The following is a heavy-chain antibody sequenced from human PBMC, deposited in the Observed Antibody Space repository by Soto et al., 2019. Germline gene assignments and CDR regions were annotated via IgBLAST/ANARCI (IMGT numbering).Heavy chain of an antibody. V-gene: IGHV3-23*01. Sequence: HPGGSLRLSCAASGLTFSSYAMSWVRQAPGKGLEWVSAISGSGGSTYYADSVKGRFTISRDNSKNTLYLQMNSLRAEDTAVYYSAKDYCSSTSCFTYFDYWGQGTLVTVS. CDR3: AKDYCSSTSCFTYFDY. J-gene: IGHJ4*02. D-gene: IGHD2-2*01. CDR1: GLTFSSYA. CDR2: ISGSGGST.